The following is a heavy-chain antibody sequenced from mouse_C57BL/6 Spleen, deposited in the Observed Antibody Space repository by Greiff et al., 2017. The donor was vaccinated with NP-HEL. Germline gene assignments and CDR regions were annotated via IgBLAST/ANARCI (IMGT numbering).Heavy chain of an antibody. CDR3: ARPDYYGSSWDYYYAMDY. V-gene: IGHV5-9*01. CDR1: GFTFSSYT. Sequence: EVQLVESGGGLVKPGGSLKLSCAASGFTFSSYTMSWVRQTPEKRLEWVATISGGGGNTYYPDSVKGRFTISRYNAKNTLYLQMSSLRSEDTALYYCARPDYYGSSWDYYYAMDYWGQGTSVTVSS. D-gene: IGHD1-1*01. CDR2: ISGGGGNT. J-gene: IGHJ4*01.